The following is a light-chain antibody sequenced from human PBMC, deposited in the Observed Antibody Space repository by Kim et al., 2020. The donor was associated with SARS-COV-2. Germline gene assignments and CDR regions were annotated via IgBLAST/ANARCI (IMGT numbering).Light chain of an antibody. CDR2: ATS. Sequence: DIQMTQSPSSLSASVGDRVTITCRASQNIRSYLNWYQQKPGKGPKLLIHATSSLQTGVPSRFSGGGSGTDFTLTISSLEPEDFATYFCQQSYTTVRTFGQETKVDIK. CDR3: QQSYTTVRT. V-gene: IGKV1-39*01. CDR1: QNIRSY. J-gene: IGKJ1*01.